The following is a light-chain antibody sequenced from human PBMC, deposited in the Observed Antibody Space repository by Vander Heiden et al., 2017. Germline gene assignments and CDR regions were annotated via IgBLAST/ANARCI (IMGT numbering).Light chain of an antibody. V-gene: IGKV1-39*01. CDR2: AAF. Sequence: EIQLRQSPSSLYAYVGDRVTITCGARQSISRDLNGCQQKPGKAPQLLIYAAFSLQSGGPSMFSGSGSGTDFTLTISSLQPEDFATYCCQQSYSTPWTFGQGTKVEIK. J-gene: IGKJ1*01. CDR1: QSISRD. CDR3: QQSYSTPWT.